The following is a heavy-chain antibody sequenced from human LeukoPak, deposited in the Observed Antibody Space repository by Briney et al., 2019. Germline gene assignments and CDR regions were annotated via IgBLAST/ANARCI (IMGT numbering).Heavy chain of an antibody. Sequence: PGGSLRLSCAASGFTFTDYYMSWIRQAPGGGLEWVSYISSSGGDVYYADSVKGRFTVSRDNAKTSLYLETHSPRAEDTAVYYCARGRAGGKPGDAFDIWGQGTMVTVSS. J-gene: IGHJ3*02. CDR1: GFTFTDYY. V-gene: IGHV3-11*01. D-gene: IGHD4-23*01. CDR3: ARGRAGGKPGDAFDI. CDR2: ISSSGGDV.